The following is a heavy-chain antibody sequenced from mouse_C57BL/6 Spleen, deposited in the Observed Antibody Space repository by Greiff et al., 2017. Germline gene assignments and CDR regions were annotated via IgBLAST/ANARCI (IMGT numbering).Heavy chain of an antibody. V-gene: IGHV1-55*01. D-gene: IGHD2-4*01. CDR3: ARDYDHYFDY. Sequence: QVHVKQPGAELVKPGASVKMSCKASGYTFTSYWITWVKQRPGQGLEWIGDIYPGSGSTNYNEKFKSKATLTVDTSSSTAYMQLSSLTSEDSAVYYCARDYDHYFDYWGQGTTLTVSS. CDR2: IYPGSGST. J-gene: IGHJ2*01. CDR1: GYTFTSYW.